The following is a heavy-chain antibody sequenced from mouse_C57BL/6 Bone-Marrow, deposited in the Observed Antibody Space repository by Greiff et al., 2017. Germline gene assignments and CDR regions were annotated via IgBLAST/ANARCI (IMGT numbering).Heavy chain of an antibody. CDR3: ARDYYGIGYAMDY. CDR2: IYPGDGDT. CDR1: GYAFSSSW. D-gene: IGHD1-1*01. J-gene: IGHJ4*01. V-gene: IGHV1-82*01. Sequence: VQLQQSGPELVKPGASVKISCKASGYAFSSSWMNWVKQRPGKGLEWIGRIYPGDGDTNYNGKFKGKATLTADKSSSTAYMQLSSLTSEDSAVYFCARDYYGIGYAMDYWGQGTSVTVSS.